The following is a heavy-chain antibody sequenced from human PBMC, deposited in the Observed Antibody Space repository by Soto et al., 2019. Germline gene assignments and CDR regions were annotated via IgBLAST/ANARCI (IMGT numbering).Heavy chain of an antibody. CDR2: IYYSGST. CDR1: GGSISSYY. D-gene: IGHD6-6*01. V-gene: IGHV4-59*01. CDR3: AREGAHSISSSWGFDY. Sequence: SETLSLTCTVSGGSISSYYWSWIRQPPGKGLEWIGYIYYSGSTNYNPSLKSRGTISVDTSKHQFSLKLSSVTAADTALYYCAREGAHSISSSWGFDYWGQGTLVTVSS. J-gene: IGHJ4*02.